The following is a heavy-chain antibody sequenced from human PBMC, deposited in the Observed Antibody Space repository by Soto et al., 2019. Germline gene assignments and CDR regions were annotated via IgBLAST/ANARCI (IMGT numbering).Heavy chain of an antibody. CDR3: ARHGVGYHGSGSYYSRDAFDI. CDR2: IYYSGST. V-gene: IGHV4-39*01. D-gene: IGHD3-10*01. Sequence: PSETLSLTCTVSGGSISSSSYYWGWIRQPPGKGLEWVGSIYYSGSTHYNLSLKSRVTISVDTSKNQFSLKLNSVTAADTAVYYCARHGVGYHGSGSYYSRDAFDIWGQGTMVTVSS. CDR1: GGSISSSSYY. J-gene: IGHJ3*02.